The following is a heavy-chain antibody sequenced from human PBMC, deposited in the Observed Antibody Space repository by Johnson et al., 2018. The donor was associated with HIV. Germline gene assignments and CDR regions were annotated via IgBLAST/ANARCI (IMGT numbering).Heavy chain of an antibody. Sequence: VQLVESGGGLVQPGGSLRLSCVVSGFNVSSNYMSWVRQAPGKGLEWVSVIHSGGSTYYADSVKGRFTISRDNSKNTLYLQMNSLRAEDTAVYYCAREGGYSSSWYGGYGREDAFDIWGQGTMVTVSS. CDR1: GFNVSSNY. CDR2: IHSGGST. D-gene: IGHD6-13*01. V-gene: IGHV3-66*01. J-gene: IGHJ3*02. CDR3: AREGGYSSSWYGGYGREDAFDI.